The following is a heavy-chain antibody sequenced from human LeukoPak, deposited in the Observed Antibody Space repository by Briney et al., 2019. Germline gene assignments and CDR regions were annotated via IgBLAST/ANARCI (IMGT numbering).Heavy chain of an antibody. CDR3: ARDGYYDSSGYSPH. Sequence: ASVTVSCTASGYTFTSYGISWVRQAPGQGLEWMGWISAYNGNTNYAQKLQGRVTMTTDTSTSTAYMELRSLRSDDTAVYYCARDGYYDSSGYSPHWGQGTLVTVSS. V-gene: IGHV1-18*01. D-gene: IGHD3-22*01. CDR1: GYTFTSYG. CDR2: ISAYNGNT. J-gene: IGHJ4*02.